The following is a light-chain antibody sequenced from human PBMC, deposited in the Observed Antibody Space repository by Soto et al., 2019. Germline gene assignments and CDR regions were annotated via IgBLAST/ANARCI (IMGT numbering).Light chain of an antibody. V-gene: IGKV3-15*01. CDR2: GAS. J-gene: IGKJ4*01. CDR3: QQYNNWPPLT. Sequence: EIVMTQSPATLSVSPGERATLSCRASQSVSGNLDWYQQKPGQAPRLLIYGASTRATGSPARFSGSGSGTEFTLPISSVQSEDFAVYYCQQYNNWPPLTFGGGTTMEIK. CDR1: QSVSGN.